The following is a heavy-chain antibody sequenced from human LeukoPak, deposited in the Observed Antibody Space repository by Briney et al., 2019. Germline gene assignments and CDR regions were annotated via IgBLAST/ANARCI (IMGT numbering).Heavy chain of an antibody. D-gene: IGHD3-10*01. CDR1: GFTFSDYG. Sequence: PGGSLRLSCVASGFTFSDYGMHWVRQAPGKGLEWVAFIRYDESEQYYADSVKGRFTISRDNSKNTLYLHVNSLRPEDTAVYYCARERLAMVRGVIPKEAWGWFDPWGQGTLVTVSS. V-gene: IGHV3-30*02. CDR3: ARERLAMVRGVIPKEAWGWFDP. CDR2: IRYDESEQ. J-gene: IGHJ5*02.